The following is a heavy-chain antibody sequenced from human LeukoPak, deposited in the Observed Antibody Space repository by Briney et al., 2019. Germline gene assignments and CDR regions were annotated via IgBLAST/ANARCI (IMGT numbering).Heavy chain of an antibody. CDR3: ARDPDSSGYYYSAFDI. V-gene: IGHV4-4*02. Sequence: GSLRLSCVASGFTFSRYWMSWVRQAPGKGLEWIGHVYHGGTANYNPSLKSRVTMSVDKSKNQFSLKLSSVTAADTAMYYCARDPDSSGYYYSAFDIWGQGTMVTVSS. J-gene: IGHJ3*02. CDR2: VYHGGTA. D-gene: IGHD3-22*01. CDR1: GFTFSRYW.